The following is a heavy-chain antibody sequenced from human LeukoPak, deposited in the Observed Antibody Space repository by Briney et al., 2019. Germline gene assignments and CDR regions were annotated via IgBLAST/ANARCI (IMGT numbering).Heavy chain of an antibody. CDR3: AREATESGYPYYVDY. Sequence: SETLSLTCTVSGGSISSYYWSWIRQPAGKGLEWIGRIYSSEDTNYNPSLKSRVSSSVDTSNNQFSLKLNSVTAADTAVYYCAREATESGYPYYVDYWGQGILVTVSS. CDR1: GGSISSYY. D-gene: IGHD5-12*01. J-gene: IGHJ4*02. V-gene: IGHV4-4*07. CDR2: IYSSEDT.